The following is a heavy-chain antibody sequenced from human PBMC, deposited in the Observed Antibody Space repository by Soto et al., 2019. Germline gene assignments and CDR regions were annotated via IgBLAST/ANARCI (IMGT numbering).Heavy chain of an antibody. Sequence: QVQLQQWGAGLLKPSETLSLTCAVYGGSFSGYYWSWIRQPPGKGLEWIGEINHSGSTNYNPSLKSRVTISVDTSKNQFSPKLSSVTAADTAVYYCASIRRYYDFWSGYSAPYYYGMDVWGQGTTVTVSS. CDR3: ASIRRYYDFWSGYSAPYYYGMDV. CDR1: GGSFSGYY. CDR2: INHSGST. D-gene: IGHD3-3*01. J-gene: IGHJ6*02. V-gene: IGHV4-34*01.